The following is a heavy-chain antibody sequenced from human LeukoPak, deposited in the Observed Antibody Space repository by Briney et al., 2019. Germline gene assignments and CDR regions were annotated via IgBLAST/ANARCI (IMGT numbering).Heavy chain of an antibody. CDR2: IIPIFGTA. CDR1: GYTFTSYG. V-gene: IGHV1-69*13. D-gene: IGHD2-2*01. Sequence: SVKVSCKASGYTFTSYGISWVRQAPGQGLEWMGGIIPIFGTANYAQKFQGRVTITADESTSTAYMELSSLRSEDTAVYYCARLSVPAAINWFDPWGQGTLVTVSS. CDR3: ARLSVPAAINWFDP. J-gene: IGHJ5*02.